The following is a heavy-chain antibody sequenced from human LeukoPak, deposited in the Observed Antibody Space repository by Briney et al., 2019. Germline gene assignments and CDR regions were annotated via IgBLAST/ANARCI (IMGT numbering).Heavy chain of an antibody. CDR1: GGSINSGTFY. CDR2: MYYDGSS. J-gene: IGHJ4*02. CDR3: ARRSDSGSDDGEDYFDY. V-gene: IGHV4-39*01. Sequence: SEILSLACTVSGGSINSGTFYWGWIRQPPGKGLEWIGSMYYDGSSYYNPSLKSRVTTSVDTSKNQFSLKLTSVTAADTAVYFCARRSDSGSDDGEDYFDYWGQGTLVTVSS. D-gene: IGHD1-26*01.